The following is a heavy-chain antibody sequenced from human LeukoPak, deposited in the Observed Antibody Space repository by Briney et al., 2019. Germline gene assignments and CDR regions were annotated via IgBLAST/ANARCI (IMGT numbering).Heavy chain of an antibody. D-gene: IGHD2-8*01. CDR1: GFTFSNYE. Sequence: PGGSLRLSCAASGFTFSNYEMNWVRQAPGQGLEWISYVSGSGGTIYYADSVKGRFTISRDNAKNSLYLQMNSLRAEDTALYYCTRGGVLSRSTDYWGQGTLVTVSS. V-gene: IGHV3-48*03. CDR2: VSGSGGTI. CDR3: TRGGVLSRSTDY. J-gene: IGHJ4*02.